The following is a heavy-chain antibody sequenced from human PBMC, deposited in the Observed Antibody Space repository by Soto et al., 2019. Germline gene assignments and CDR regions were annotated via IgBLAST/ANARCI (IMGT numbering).Heavy chain of an antibody. CDR2: IFHSGST. CDR3: ARVYSGSYSDY. Sequence: QVQLQESGPGLVKPSGTLSLTCAVSGGSIRSNNWWSWVRQPPGKGLEWIGEIFHSGSTYYNPSLKTRVTISVDNSKNQFSLKLSSVTAADTAVYYCARVYSGSYSDYWGQGTLVTVSS. D-gene: IGHD1-26*01. CDR1: GGSIRSNNW. J-gene: IGHJ4*02. V-gene: IGHV4-4*02.